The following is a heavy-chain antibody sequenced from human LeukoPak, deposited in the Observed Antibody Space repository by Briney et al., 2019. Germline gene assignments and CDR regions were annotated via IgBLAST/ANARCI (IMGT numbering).Heavy chain of an antibody. J-gene: IGHJ4*02. V-gene: IGHV1-18*01. Sequence: ASVKISCKASGYTFISYGINWVRQAPGQGLEWMGWISANNDNTNYAQKLQGRVTMTTDTSTSTAYMELRSLRSDDTAVYYCARGSRNWNYGDYWGQGTLVTVSS. CDR3: ARGSRNWNYGDY. CDR2: ISANNDNT. CDR1: GYTFISYG. D-gene: IGHD1-7*01.